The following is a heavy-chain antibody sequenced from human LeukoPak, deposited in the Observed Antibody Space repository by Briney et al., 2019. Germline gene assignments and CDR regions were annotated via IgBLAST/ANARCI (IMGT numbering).Heavy chain of an antibody. J-gene: IGHJ4*02. D-gene: IGHD3-22*01. CDR2: MNPNSGYT. V-gene: IGHV1-8*02. CDR1: GGTFSSYA. CDR3: ARGLGDYYDTSDFYYAVAAH. Sequence: ASVKVSCKASGGTFSSYAITWVRQATGQGLEWMGWMNPNSGYTAYAQKFQGRVAMTRDPSISTAYMELSSLRSEDTAVYYCARGLGDYYDTSDFYYAVAAHWGQGTLVTVSS.